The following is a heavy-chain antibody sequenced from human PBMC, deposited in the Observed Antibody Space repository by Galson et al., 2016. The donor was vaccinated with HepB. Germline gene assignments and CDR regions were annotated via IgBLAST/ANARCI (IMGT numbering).Heavy chain of an antibody. CDR2: SRNKANSHTT. V-gene: IGHV3-72*01. Sequence: SLRLSCAASGFSFSTAWMNWVRQAPGRGLEWIGRSRNKANSHTTEYAASVKGRFTISRDDSQNSLYLQMNSLKSEDTAVYYCVLTSVTSRPVDYWGQGTPVTVSS. J-gene: IGHJ4*02. CDR3: VLTSVTSRPVDY. CDR1: GFSFSTAW. D-gene: IGHD4-17*01.